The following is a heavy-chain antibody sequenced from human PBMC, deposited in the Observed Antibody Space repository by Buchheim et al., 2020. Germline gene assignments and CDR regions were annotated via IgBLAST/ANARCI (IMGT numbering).Heavy chain of an antibody. CDR3: ARGGRPVWFGELLYPSNWFDP. CDR2: ISSSSSTI. CDR1: GFTFSSYS. V-gene: IGHV3-48*01. Sequence: EVQLVESGGGLVQPGGSLRLSCAASGFTFSSYSMNWVRQAPGKGLEWVSYISSSSSTIYYADSVKGRFTISRDNAKNSLYLQMNSLRAEDTAVYYCARGGRPVWFGELLYPSNWFDPWGQGTL. D-gene: IGHD3-10*01. J-gene: IGHJ5*02.